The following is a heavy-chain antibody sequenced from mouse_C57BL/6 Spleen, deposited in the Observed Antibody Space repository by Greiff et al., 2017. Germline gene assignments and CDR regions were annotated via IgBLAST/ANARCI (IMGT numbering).Heavy chain of an antibody. V-gene: IGHV1-80*01. J-gene: IGHJ2*01. Sequence: VQLQQSGAELVKPGASVKISCKASGYAFSSYWMNWVKQRPGKGLEWIGQIYPGDGDTNYNGKFKGKATLTADKSSSTAYMQLSSLTSEDSAVYFCARSLIYYYGSSYDYCDYWGQGTTLTVSS. CDR3: ARSLIYYYGSSYDYCDY. CDR1: GYAFSSYW. D-gene: IGHD1-1*01. CDR2: IYPGDGDT.